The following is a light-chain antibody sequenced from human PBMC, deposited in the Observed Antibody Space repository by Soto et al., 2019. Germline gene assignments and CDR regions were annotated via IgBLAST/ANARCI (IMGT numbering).Light chain of an antibody. CDR1: QSVSNRY. V-gene: IGKV3-20*01. J-gene: IGKJ2*01. Sequence: EIGLTKSPAPLSLSPGERATVSCRASQSVSNRYLAWYQQKPGQAPRLLIYGASSRATGVPDRFSGSGSGTDFTLTIYRLEPEDFAVYYCQQYGRSPQPLGQGNKLQIK. CDR3: QQYGRSPQP. CDR2: GAS.